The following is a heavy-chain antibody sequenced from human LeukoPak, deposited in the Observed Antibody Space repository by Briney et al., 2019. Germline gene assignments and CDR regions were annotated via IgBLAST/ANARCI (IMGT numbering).Heavy chain of an antibody. CDR2: VSSGVTST. V-gene: IGHV3-74*01. CDR3: AKGRAAGGFDY. D-gene: IGHD1-26*01. Sequence: GGSLRLSCAASGFSLSNYWMHWVRQVPGKGLVWVSRVSSGVTSTNYADSVKGRFTISRDNAKNTLYLQMNSLRAEDTAVYYCAKGRAAGGFDYWGQGTLVTVSS. J-gene: IGHJ4*02. CDR1: GFSLSNYW.